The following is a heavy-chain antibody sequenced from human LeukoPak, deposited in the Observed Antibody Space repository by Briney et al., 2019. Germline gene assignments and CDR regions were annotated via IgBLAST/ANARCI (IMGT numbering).Heavy chain of an antibody. D-gene: IGHD4-17*01. J-gene: IGHJ1*01. CDR3: ARATPAGDYPPGGSFQH. V-gene: IGHV1-69*05. CDR1: GGTFSSYA. CDR2: IIPIFGTA. Sequence: SVKVSCKASGGTFSSYAISWVRQAPGQGLEWMGGIIPIFGTANYAQRFQGRVTITTDESTSTAYMELSSLRSEDTAVYYCARATPAGDYPPGGSFQHWGQGTLVTVSS.